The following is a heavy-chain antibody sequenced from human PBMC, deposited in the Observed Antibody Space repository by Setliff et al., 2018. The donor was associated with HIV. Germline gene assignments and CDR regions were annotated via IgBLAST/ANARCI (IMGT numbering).Heavy chain of an antibody. CDR3: AKYGPNCRSITCDEGYYFDS. D-gene: IGHD2-2*01. Sequence: SETLSLTCAVYGGSFSGYYWSWIRQAPGKGLEWIGEIDHSGSTNYNPSLKSRVTISVDTSKNHFSLRLTSVTAADTALYYCAKYGPNCRSITCDEGYYFDSWGQGARGTVSS. CDR2: IDHSGST. J-gene: IGHJ4*02. V-gene: IGHV4-34*01. CDR1: GGSFSGYY.